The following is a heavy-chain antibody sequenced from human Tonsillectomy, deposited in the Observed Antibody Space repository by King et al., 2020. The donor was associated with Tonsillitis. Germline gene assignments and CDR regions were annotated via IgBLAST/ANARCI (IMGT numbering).Heavy chain of an antibody. CDR1: GGSISSYY. Sequence: QLQESGPGLVKPSETLSLTCTVSGGSISSYYWSWIRQPPGKGLEWIGYNYYSGSTNYNPSLKSRVTISVDTSKNQFSLKLSSVTAADTAVYYCARTGSPFYFDYWGQGTLVTVSS. D-gene: IGHD3-10*01. CDR2: NYYSGST. J-gene: IGHJ4*02. CDR3: ARTGSPFYFDY. V-gene: IGHV4-59*01.